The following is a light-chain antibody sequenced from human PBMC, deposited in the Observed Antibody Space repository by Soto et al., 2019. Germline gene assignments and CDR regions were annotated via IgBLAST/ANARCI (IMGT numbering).Light chain of an antibody. J-gene: IGKJ1*01. CDR2: GAS. V-gene: IGKV3-15*01. CDR1: QSISSN. CDR3: RQYHNWSSA. Sequence: LSASPGERPTLSCRASQSISSNLAWYQQKPGQAPRLLIYGASTRATGVPASFSGSGSGTEFTLTISILQPEDSAVYSGRQYHNWSSAFAKGTKVHI.